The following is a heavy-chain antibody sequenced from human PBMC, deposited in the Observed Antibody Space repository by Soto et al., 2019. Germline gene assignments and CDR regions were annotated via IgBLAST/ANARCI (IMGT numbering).Heavy chain of an antibody. Sequence: SGGSLRLSCVASEFTFTHYWMHWFRQAPGKGLVWVSRISSDGTTTNYADSVKGRFTISRDNAKNTLYLQMTSLRVEDRAIYYCVRGKVAAGFDYWGQGALVTVSS. CDR2: ISSDGTTT. D-gene: IGHD6-13*01. J-gene: IGHJ4*02. V-gene: IGHV3-74*01. CDR1: EFTFTHYW. CDR3: VRGKVAAGFDY.